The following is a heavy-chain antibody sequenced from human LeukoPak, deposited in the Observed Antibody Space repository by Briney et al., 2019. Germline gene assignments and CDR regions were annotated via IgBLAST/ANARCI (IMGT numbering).Heavy chain of an antibody. J-gene: IGHJ4*02. CDR3: ARWGAGYSYGYPRVGFDY. CDR1: GGTFSSYA. Sequence: ASVKVSCKASGGTFSSYAISWVRQAPGQGLEWMGGIIPIFGTANYAQKFQGRVTITADESTSTAYMELGSLRSEDTAVYYCARWGAGYSYGYPRVGFDYWGQGTLVTVSS. V-gene: IGHV1-69*13. CDR2: IIPIFGTA. D-gene: IGHD5-18*01.